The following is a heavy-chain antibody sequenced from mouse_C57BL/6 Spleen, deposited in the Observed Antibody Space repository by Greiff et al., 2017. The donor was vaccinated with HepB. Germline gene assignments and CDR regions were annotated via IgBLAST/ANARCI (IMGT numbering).Heavy chain of an antibody. CDR2: ISDGGSYT. Sequence: EVKLMESGGGLVKPGGSLKLSCAASGFTFSSYAMSWVRQTPEKRLEWVATISDGGSYTYYPDNVKGRFTISRDNAKNNLYLQMSHLKSEDTAMYYCITTVVEGYFDVWGTGTTVTVSS. CDR1: GFTFSSYA. V-gene: IGHV5-4*03. D-gene: IGHD1-1*01. CDR3: ITTVVEGYFDV. J-gene: IGHJ1*03.